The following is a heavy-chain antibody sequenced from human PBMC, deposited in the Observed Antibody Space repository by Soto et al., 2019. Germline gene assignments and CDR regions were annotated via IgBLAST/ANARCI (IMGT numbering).Heavy chain of an antibody. D-gene: IGHD6-19*01. J-gene: IGHJ6*02. V-gene: IGHV1-18*01. CDR2: ISAYNGNT. Sequence: QVQLVQSGAEVKKPGASVKVSCKASGYTFTSYGISWVRQAPGQGLEWMGWISAYNGNTNYAQKLQGRVTMTTDTSTRTAYMELRSLRSDDTAVYYCARDRTQWLAPPTAPLSGMDVWGQGTTVTVSS. CDR1: GYTFTSYG. CDR3: ARDRTQWLAPPTAPLSGMDV.